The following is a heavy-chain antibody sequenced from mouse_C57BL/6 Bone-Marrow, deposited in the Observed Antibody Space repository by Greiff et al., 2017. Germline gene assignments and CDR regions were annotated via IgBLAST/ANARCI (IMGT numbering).Heavy chain of an antibody. CDR2: IYPGDGDT. V-gene: IGHV1-82*01. CDR1: GYAFSSSW. Sequence: VKLQESGPELVKPGASVKISCKASGYAFSSSWMNWVKQRPGKGLEWIGRIYPGDGDTNYNGKLKGKATLTAYKTSSTAFMQRSSLTSEDSAVYFCARWYFDVWGTGTTVIVSS. J-gene: IGHJ1*03. CDR3: ARWYFDV.